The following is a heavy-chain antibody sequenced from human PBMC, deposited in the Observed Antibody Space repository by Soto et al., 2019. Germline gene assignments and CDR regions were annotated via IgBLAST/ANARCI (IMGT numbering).Heavy chain of an antibody. CDR2: INHSGST. Sequence: PSETLALTCAVSGGCVRSGRDYWSWLRQPPGKGLEWIGDINHSGSTNYNPSLKSRVTISVDTSKNQFSLKLSSVTAADTAVYYCARGRGQLVRRAYNWFDPWGQGTLVTVSS. D-gene: IGHD6-13*01. CDR3: ARGRGQLVRRAYNWFDP. J-gene: IGHJ5*02. V-gene: IGHV4-61*01. CDR1: GGCVRSGRDY.